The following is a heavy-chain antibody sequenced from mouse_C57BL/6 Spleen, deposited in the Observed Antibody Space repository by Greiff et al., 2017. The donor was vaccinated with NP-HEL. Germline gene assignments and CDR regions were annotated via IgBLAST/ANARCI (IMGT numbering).Heavy chain of an antibody. CDR3: ARASKGNSDY. J-gene: IGHJ2*01. CDR2: IDPSDSYT. Sequence: VQLKESGAELVMPGASVKLSCKASGYTFTSYWMHWVKQRPGQGLEWIGEIDPSDSYTNYNQKFKGKSTLTVDKSSSTAYMQLSSLTSEDSAVYYCARASKGNSDYWGQGTTLTVSS. D-gene: IGHD6-1*01. V-gene: IGHV1-69*01. CDR1: GYTFTSYW.